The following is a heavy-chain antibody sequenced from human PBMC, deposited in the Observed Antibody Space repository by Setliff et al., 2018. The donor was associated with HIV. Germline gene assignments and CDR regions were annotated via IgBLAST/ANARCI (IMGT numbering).Heavy chain of an antibody. CDR1: GGSFMGYY. Sequence: PSETLSLTCAVYGGSFMGYYWNWIRQPPGKGLEWIGEINHSGNTNSNPSLKSRVTISVDPSKSQFSLRLNSVTAADTATYYCARGPESVAPRMCAFDIWGQGTMVTV. CDR2: INHSGNT. V-gene: IGHV4-34*01. J-gene: IGHJ3*02. D-gene: IGHD6-6*01. CDR3: ARGPESVAPRMCAFDI.